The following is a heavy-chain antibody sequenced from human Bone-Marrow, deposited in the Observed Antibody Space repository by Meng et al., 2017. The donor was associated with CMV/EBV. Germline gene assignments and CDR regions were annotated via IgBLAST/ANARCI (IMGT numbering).Heavy chain of an antibody. J-gene: IGHJ6*02. CDR2: INPNKRDT. D-gene: IGHD2-15*01. CDR1: GYTFTDYY. Sequence: ASVKVSCKASGYTFTDYYMYWVRQAPGQGFEWMGWINPNKRDTKYAQKFQGRVTMTRDLSMSSAYMEPSRLRYDDTDIYYCVSFGILVAAGRGMDVWGQGTTVTVSS. CDR3: VSFGILVAAGRGMDV. V-gene: IGHV1-2*02.